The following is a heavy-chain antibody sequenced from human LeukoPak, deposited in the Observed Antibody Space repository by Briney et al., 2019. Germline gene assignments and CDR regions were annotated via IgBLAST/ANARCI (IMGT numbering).Heavy chain of an antibody. CDR2: IYTSGST. V-gene: IGHV4-61*02. CDR1: GGSISSGFYY. Sequence: PSETLSLTCTVSGGSISSGFYYWSWIRQPAGKGLEWIGRIYTSGSTNYNPSLKSRVTISLDTSRNQFSLKLSSVTAADTAVYYCGGRQEGNDYWGQGTLVTVPS. J-gene: IGHJ4*02. CDR3: GGRQEGNDY.